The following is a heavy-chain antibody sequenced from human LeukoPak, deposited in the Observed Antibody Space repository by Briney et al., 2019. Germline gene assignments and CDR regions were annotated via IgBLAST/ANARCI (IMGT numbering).Heavy chain of an antibody. CDR2: IWPDGNSL. CDR1: GFTFRSYG. Sequence: GGSLRLSCEVSGFTFRSYGMQWVRQAPGKGLEWVAIIWPDGNSLYTDSVKGRFTISRDNSKNMLHLQMDSLRTEDTAVYYCARDWDDDGGNLDYWGQGTLVAVSS. J-gene: IGHJ4*02. CDR3: ARDWDDDGGNLDY. D-gene: IGHD3-16*01. V-gene: IGHV3-33*01.